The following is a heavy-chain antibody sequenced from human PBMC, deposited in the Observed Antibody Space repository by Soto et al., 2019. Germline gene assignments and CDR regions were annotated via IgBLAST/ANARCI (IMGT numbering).Heavy chain of an antibody. Sequence: GGSLRLSCAASGFTFSSYGMHWVRQAPGKGLEWVAVISYDGSNKYYADSVKGRFTISRDNSKNTLYLQMNSLRAEDTAVYYCAKFFTAAAGNPNLFDFWGQGTLVPVSS. D-gene: IGHD6-13*01. J-gene: IGHJ4*02. CDR1: GFTFSSYG. V-gene: IGHV3-30*18. CDR3: AKFFTAAAGNPNLFDF. CDR2: ISYDGSNK.